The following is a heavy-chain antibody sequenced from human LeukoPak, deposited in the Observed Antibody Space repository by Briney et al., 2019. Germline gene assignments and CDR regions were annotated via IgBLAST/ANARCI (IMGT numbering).Heavy chain of an antibody. CDR1: GYTFTCYG. Sequence: ASVKVSCKASGYTFTCYGISWVRQAPGQGLEWMGWISAYNGNTNYAQKLQGRVTMTTDTSTSTAYMELRSLRSDDTAVYYCARATVDCGGDCYVDAFDIWGQGTMVTVSS. V-gene: IGHV1-18*01. J-gene: IGHJ3*02. CDR2: ISAYNGNT. CDR3: ARATVDCGGDCYVDAFDI. D-gene: IGHD2-21*02.